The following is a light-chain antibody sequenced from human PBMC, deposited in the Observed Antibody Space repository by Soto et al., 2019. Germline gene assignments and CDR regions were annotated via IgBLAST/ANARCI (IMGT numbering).Light chain of an antibody. J-gene: IGLJ1*01. CDR2: EVS. Sequence: QSALAQPSSVSGSPGQSSTISCTGTGTDVGGYNYVSWYQHHPGKGPKLIIYEVSNRPSGVSDRFSGSKSGNKASLIISNLEAEDESDYYCGSYTSTDTPFVFGTGTKVTVL. V-gene: IGLV2-14*01. CDR3: GSYTSTDTPFV. CDR1: GTDVGGYNY.